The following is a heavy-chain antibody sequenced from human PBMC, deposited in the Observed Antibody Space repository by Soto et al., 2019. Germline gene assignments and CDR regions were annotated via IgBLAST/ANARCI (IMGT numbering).Heavy chain of an antibody. CDR2: IVPILGVP. CDR3: ARDRYADGSGCTIGY. J-gene: IGHJ4*02. D-gene: IGHD3-10*01. V-gene: IGHV1-69*02. Sequence: QVQLVQSGAEVKKPESSVKVSCKASGGTFSSYTGSWVRQATGQGLEWMGRIVPILGVPNYAQRFQGRVTITADKGTNTAYMEPSSLRSEDTAVYYRARDRYADGSGCTIGYWGKGSVVTVSS. CDR1: GGTFSSYT.